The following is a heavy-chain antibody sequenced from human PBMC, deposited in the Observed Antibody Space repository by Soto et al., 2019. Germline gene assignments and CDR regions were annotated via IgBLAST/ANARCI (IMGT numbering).Heavy chain of an antibody. CDR2: IYHSGTT. J-gene: IGHJ5*02. Sequence: PSETLSLTCAVPGGSISAVGSSWSWIRQPPGGGLEWIGYIYHSGTTYYNPSLKPRLTLSLDRSNNRFSLTLNSVTAADTAVYYCARAHFYSGSGNYQNLMFDPWGQGTQVTVSS. CDR3: ARAHFYSGSGNYQNLMFDP. CDR1: GGSISAVGSS. D-gene: IGHD3-10*01. V-gene: IGHV4-30-2*01.